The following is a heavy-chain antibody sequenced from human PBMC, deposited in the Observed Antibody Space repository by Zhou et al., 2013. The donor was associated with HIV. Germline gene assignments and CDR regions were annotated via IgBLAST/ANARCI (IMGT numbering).Heavy chain of an antibody. CDR1: GGTFNNYA. CDR3: ARDSRAHLTPAFDI. D-gene: IGHD3-16*01. CDR2: IIPIFGTA. J-gene: IGHJ3*02. V-gene: IGHV1-69*12. Sequence: QVQLVQSGAEVKKPGSSVKVSCKASGGTFNNYAISWVRQAPGQGLEWMGGIIPIFGTANYAQKFQGRVTFTADESTSTAYMKLSSLRSEDTAMYYCARDSRAHLTPAFDIWGQGTNGHRLF.